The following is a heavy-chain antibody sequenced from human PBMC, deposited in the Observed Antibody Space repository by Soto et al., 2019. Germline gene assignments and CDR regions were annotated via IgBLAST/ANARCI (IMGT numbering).Heavy chain of an antibody. J-gene: IGHJ6*02. D-gene: IGHD6-19*01. V-gene: IGHV4-4*02. Sequence: SETLSITLADYGCPISSRNWSRWGSPPPRTELEWLGDTDHSRSTDYNPCLKLRVTLSVDKSKNQCSLKLSSVTATDTAVYYCARQPMIAVAGTFYYYYGMDVWGQGTTVTVSS. CDR2: TDHSRST. CDR3: ARQPMIAVAGTFYYYYGMDV. CDR1: GCPISSRNW.